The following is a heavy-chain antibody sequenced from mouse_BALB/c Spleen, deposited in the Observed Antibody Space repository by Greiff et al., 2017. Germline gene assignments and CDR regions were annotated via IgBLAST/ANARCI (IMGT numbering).Heavy chain of an antibody. Sequence: QVQLKESGAELVKPGASVKMSCKAFGYTFTTYPIEWMKQNHGKSLEWIGNFHPYNDDTKYNEKFKGKANLTVEKSSSTVYLELSRLTSDDSAVYYCARGDYDERFAYWGQGTLVTVSA. D-gene: IGHD2-4*01. CDR1: GYTFTTYP. CDR3: ARGDYDERFAY. J-gene: IGHJ3*01. V-gene: IGHV1-47*01. CDR2: FHPYNDDT.